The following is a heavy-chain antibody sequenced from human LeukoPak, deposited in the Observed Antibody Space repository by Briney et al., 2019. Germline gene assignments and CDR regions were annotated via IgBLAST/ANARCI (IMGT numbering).Heavy chain of an antibody. CDR2: IYPGDSDT. V-gene: IGHV5-51*01. J-gene: IGHJ4*02. CDR3: ARQSRDGSKTRGYYFDY. CDR1: GYSFTSYW. D-gene: IGHD3-10*01. Sequence: GESLKISCKGSGYSFTSYWIGWVRQMPGKGLEWMGIIYPGDSDTRYSPSFQGQVTISADKSISTAYLQWSSLKASDTAMYYCARQSRDGSKTRGYYFDYWGQGTLVTVSS.